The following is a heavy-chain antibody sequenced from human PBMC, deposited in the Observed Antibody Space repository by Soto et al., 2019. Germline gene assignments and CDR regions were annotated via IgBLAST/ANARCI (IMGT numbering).Heavy chain of an antibody. CDR1: GFTFSNYP. Sequence: QVQLVESGGGVVQPGRSLRLSCSASGFTFSNYPMHWVRQAPGKGLEWGAVISSDGNNKYYADSVKGRFTISRDNSKNTLYLQMGSLRAADTALYYCARLVVYIYVSGRGGWFHPWGQGTLVTVSS. J-gene: IGHJ5*02. V-gene: IGHV3-30-3*01. CDR2: ISSDGNNK. CDR3: ARLVVYIYVSGRGGWFHP. D-gene: IGHD5-18*01.